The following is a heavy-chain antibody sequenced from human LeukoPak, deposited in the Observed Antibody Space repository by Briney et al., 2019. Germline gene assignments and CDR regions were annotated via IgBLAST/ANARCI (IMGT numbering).Heavy chain of an antibody. D-gene: IGHD2/OR15-2a*01. CDR2: ISGSGDNT. Sequence: PGGSLRLSCAASGFTFSGFDMSWVRRTPGKGLEGVSGISGSGDNTLYAASVKGRFTISRDNSKNTLYLEMNSLRAEDTAIYYCAKMKWHPLQKYYMDVWGQGTTVTVSS. V-gene: IGHV3-23*01. CDR1: GFTFSGFD. CDR3: AKMKWHPLQKYYMDV. J-gene: IGHJ6*01.